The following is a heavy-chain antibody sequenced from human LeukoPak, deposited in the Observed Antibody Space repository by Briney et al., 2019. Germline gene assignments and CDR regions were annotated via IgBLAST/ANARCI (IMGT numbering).Heavy chain of an antibody. J-gene: IGHJ4*02. CDR1: GFTFSSYA. V-gene: IGHV3-21*01. CDR2: ISSSSSYI. Sequence: PGGSLRLSCAASGFTFSSYAMSWVRQAPGKGLEWVSSISSSSSYIYYADSVKGRFTISRDNAKNSLYLQMNSLRAEDTAVYYCARDLRRPPGYWGQGTLVTVSS. CDR3: ARDLRRPPGY.